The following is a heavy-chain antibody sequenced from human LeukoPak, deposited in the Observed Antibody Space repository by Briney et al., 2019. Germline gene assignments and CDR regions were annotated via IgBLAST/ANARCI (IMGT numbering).Heavy chain of an antibody. CDR3: ARGAVDDFWSGYFDY. CDR1: GYTFTSYG. J-gene: IGHJ4*02. CDR2: ISAYNGNT. D-gene: IGHD3-3*01. V-gene: IGHV1-18*01. Sequence: ASVKVSCKASGYTFTSYGISWVRQAPGQGLEWMGWISAYNGNTNYAQKLQGRVTMTTDTSTSTAYMGLRSLRSDDTAVYYCARGAVDDFWSGYFDYWGQGTLVTVSS.